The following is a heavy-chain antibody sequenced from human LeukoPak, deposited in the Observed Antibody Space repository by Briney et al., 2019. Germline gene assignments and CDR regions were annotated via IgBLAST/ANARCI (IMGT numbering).Heavy chain of an antibody. Sequence: SETLSLTCAVYGGSFSGYYWSWIRQPPGKGLGWIGEINHSGSTNYNPSLKSRVTISVDTSKNQFSLKLSSVTAADTAVYYCARLPRTRYSSSWGFDPWGQGTQVTVSS. J-gene: IGHJ5*02. CDR1: GGSFSGYY. D-gene: IGHD6-13*01. CDR3: ARLPRTRYSSSWGFDP. CDR2: INHSGST. V-gene: IGHV4-34*01.